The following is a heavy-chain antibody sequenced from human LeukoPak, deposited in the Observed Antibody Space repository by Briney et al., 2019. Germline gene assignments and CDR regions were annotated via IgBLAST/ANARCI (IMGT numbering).Heavy chain of an antibody. CDR3: ARPTATVTTSLKF. CDR2: INPNTGGT. J-gene: IGHJ4*02. V-gene: IGHV1-2*02. CDR1: GYTFTGYY. Sequence: ASVKVSCKTSGYTFTGYYIHWVRQAPGQGLEWMGCINPNTGGTNYAQRFQGRVTMTRDTSISTAYMELSRLRSDDTAVYYCARPTATVTTSLKFWGQGNLVTVSS. D-gene: IGHD4-17*01.